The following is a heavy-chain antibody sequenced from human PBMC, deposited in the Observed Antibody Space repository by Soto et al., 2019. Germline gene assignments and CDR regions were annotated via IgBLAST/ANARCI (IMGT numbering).Heavy chain of an antibody. V-gene: IGHV1-46*01. CDR2: INPSGGST. D-gene: IGHD4-17*01. Sequence: QVQLVQSGAEVKKPGASVKVSCKASGYTFTSYYMHWVRQAPGQGLEWMGIINPSGGSTSYAQKFVDRVAMSRDTSRSTVYMGLRSLRAEATALYYRARDASIGYGATVVTPGAAYWGQVTLVTVTS. CDR3: ARDASIGYGATVVTPGAAY. CDR1: GYTFTSYY. J-gene: IGHJ4*02.